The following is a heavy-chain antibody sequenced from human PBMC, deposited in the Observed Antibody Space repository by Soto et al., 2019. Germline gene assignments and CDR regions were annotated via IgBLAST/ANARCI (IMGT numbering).Heavy chain of an antibody. CDR3: ARDLRGSGSSRGNWFDP. V-gene: IGHV1-69*13. J-gene: IGHJ5*02. Sequence: SVKVSCKASGFTFTSSAVQWVRQARGQRLEWMGGIIPIFGTANYAQKFQGRVTITADESTSTAYMELSSLRSEDTAVYYCARDLRGSGSSRGNWFDPWGQGTLVTVSS. CDR1: GFTFTSSA. CDR2: IIPIFGTA. D-gene: IGHD1-26*01.